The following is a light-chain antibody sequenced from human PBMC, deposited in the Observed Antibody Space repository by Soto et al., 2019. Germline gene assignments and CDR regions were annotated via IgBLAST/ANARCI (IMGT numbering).Light chain of an antibody. CDR3: GTLDSSLNVGV. J-gene: IGLJ2*01. CDR1: SSNIGNNY. Sequence: QSVLTQPPSVSAAPGQKVTISCSGSSSNIGNNYVSWYQQLPGTAPKLLIYDNNKRPSGIPDRFSGSKSGTSATLGITGLQTGDEADYYCGTLDSSLNVGVFGGGTKLTVL. V-gene: IGLV1-51*01. CDR2: DNN.